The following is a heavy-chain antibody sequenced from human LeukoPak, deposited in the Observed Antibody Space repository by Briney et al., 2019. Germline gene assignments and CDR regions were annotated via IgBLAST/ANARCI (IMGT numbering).Heavy chain of an antibody. CDR2: ISSSSSYT. CDR3: ARDAYDSSGYYGY. J-gene: IGHJ4*02. Sequence: GGSLRLSCAASGFTFSDYYMSWIRQAPGKGLEWVSYISSSSSYTNYADSVKGRFTISRDNAKNSLYLQMNSLRVEDTAVYYCARDAYDSSGYYGYWGQGTLVTVSS. CDR1: GFTFSDYY. D-gene: IGHD3-22*01. V-gene: IGHV3-11*06.